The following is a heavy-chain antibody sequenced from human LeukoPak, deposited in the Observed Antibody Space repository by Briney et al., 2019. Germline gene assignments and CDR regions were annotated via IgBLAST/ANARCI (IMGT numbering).Heavy chain of an antibody. CDR2: IYYSGST. J-gene: IGHJ4*02. CDR1: GGSISSYY. CDR3: ARNGGSSHGYVFDS. V-gene: IGHV4-59*01. Sequence: SETLSLTCTVSGGSISSYYWSWIRQPPGKGLEWIGYIYYSGSTNYNPSLKSRVTISIDTSKNQFSLKLSSVTAADTAVYFCARNGGSSHGYVFDSWGQGTLVTVSS. D-gene: IGHD2-8*01.